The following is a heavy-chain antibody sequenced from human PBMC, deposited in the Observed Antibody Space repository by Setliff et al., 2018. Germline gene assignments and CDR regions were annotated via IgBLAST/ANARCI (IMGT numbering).Heavy chain of an antibody. J-gene: IGHJ3*02. CDR3: AREPLWGSHDAFYI. Sequence: ASVKVSCKASGYIFTSYAINWVRQAPGQGLEWMGSISAYNANTNYAQNLQGRVTMTRDTSTSTAYMELRSLRSDDTAVYYCAREPLWGSHDAFYIWGQGTMFTVSS. V-gene: IGHV1-18*01. D-gene: IGHD7-27*01. CDR1: GYIFTSYA. CDR2: ISAYNANT.